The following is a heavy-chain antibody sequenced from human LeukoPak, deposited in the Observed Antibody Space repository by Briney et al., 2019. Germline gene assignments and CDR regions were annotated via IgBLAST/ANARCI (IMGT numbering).Heavy chain of an antibody. Sequence: GRSLRLSCAASGFXFSSYGMHWVRQAPGKGLEWAALIWYDGSSKHYADSVRGRFTISRDNSKNTLYLQMNSLRAEDTAVYYCARDFELSHWGQGTLVTVSS. V-gene: IGHV3-33*01. CDR1: GFXFSSYG. CDR2: IWYDGSSK. CDR3: ARDFELSH. D-gene: IGHD3-16*02. J-gene: IGHJ4*02.